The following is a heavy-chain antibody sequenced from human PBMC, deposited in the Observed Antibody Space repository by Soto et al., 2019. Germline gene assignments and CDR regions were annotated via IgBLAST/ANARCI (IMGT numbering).Heavy chain of an antibody. J-gene: IGHJ6*02. V-gene: IGHV4-59*08. CDR1: GGSITNYY. D-gene: IGHD3-10*01. CDR3: ARHGFGSLHGLVDV. Sequence: QVQLQESGPGLVKPSETLSLTCTVSGGSITNYYCSWFRQPPGKGLELIGYIQYNGYSAYNLSLMSRVTMSMDTSKTQFSLMLESVTATVTAVYYCARHGFGSLHGLVDVWGQGTTVIVSS. CDR2: IQYNGYS.